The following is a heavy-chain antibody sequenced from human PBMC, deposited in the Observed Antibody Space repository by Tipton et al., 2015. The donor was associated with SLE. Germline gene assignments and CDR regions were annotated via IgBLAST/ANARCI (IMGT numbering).Heavy chain of an antibody. CDR1: GGSISSYY. V-gene: IGHV4-59*01. CDR3: AKDGTGRLLFGYYYYYGMDV. CDR2: IYYSGST. J-gene: IGHJ6*02. D-gene: IGHD2-21*01. Sequence: TLSLTCTVSGGSISSYYWSWIRQPPGKGLEWIGNIYYSGSTNYNPSLKSRVTISVDTSKNQFLSSVTAADTAVYYCAKDGTGRLLFGYYYYYGMDVWGQGTTVTVSS.